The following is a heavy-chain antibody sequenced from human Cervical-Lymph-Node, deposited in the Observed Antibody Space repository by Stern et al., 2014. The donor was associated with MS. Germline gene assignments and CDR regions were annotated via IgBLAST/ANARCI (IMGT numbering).Heavy chain of an antibody. CDR3: ARHPYSGDFSYGGGFDY. CDR1: GYSFTTHW. CDR2: VYPGDSYT. Sequence: EVQLVQSGAEVKKSGESLKISCKGSGYSFTTHWIAWVRQTPGKRLEWMGIVYPGDSYTTYSPSFQGQVTISADKSINTAYLHWSSLKASDTAMYYCARHPYSGDFSYGGGFDYWGQGTLVTVSS. V-gene: IGHV5-51*01. J-gene: IGHJ4*02. D-gene: IGHD1-26*01.